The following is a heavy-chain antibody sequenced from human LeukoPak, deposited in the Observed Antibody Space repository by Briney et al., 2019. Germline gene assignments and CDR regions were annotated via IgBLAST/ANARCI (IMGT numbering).Heavy chain of an antibody. V-gene: IGHV1-2*02. CDR3: AREIYSSTLIDN. CDR1: GYTFTGYY. J-gene: IGHJ4*02. Sequence: ASVKVSCKASGYTFTGYYIHWVRQAPGQGLEWMGWINPNSGGTKYAEKFQGRVTMTRDTSISTAYMHLSRLRSDDTAVYYCAREIYSSTLIDNWGQGTLVTVSS. CDR2: INPNSGGT. D-gene: IGHD6-13*01.